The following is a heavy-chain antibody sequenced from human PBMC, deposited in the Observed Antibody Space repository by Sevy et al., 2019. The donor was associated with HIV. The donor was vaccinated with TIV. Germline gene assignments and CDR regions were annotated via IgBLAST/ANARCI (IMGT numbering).Heavy chain of an antibody. CDR2: IHPTDSDA. CDR3: VTLYYFGSGNPYYFDY. V-gene: IGHV5-51*01. Sequence: GESLKISCKGSGYSFTSYWIGWVRQMPGKGLEWMGIIHPTDSDARYSPSFQGQVTISADKSIRTAYLQWSSLRASDTAMYYCVTLYYFGSGNPYYFDYWGQGTLVTVSS. CDR1: GYSFTSYW. J-gene: IGHJ4*02. D-gene: IGHD3-10*01.